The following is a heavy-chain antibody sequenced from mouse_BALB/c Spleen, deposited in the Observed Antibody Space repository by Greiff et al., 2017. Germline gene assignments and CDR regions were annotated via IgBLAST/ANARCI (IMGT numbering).Heavy chain of an antibody. Sequence: VQLKESGPDLVKPSQSLSLTCTVTGYSITSGYSWPWIRQFPGNKLEWMGYIHYSGSTNYNPSLKSRISITRDTSKNQFFLQLNSVTTEDTATYYCASSYDGYPPYAMDYWGQGTSVTVSS. J-gene: IGHJ4*01. V-gene: IGHV3-1*02. CDR2: IHYSGST. CDR3: ASSYDGYPPYAMDY. D-gene: IGHD2-3*01. CDR1: GYSITSGYS.